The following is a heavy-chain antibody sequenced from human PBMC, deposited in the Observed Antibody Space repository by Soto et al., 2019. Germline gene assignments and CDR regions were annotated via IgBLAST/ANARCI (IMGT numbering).Heavy chain of an antibody. CDR1: GFTFSSYA. V-gene: IGHV3-23*01. J-gene: IGHJ6*02. D-gene: IGHD3-3*01. Sequence: GGSLRLSCAASGFTFSSYAMSWVRQAPGKGLEWVSAISGSGGSTYYADSVKGRFTISRDNSKNTLYLQMNSLRAEDTAVYYCARRPLEWLSLYYYYGMDVWGQGTTVTVSS. CDR3: ARRPLEWLSLYYYYGMDV. CDR2: ISGSGGST.